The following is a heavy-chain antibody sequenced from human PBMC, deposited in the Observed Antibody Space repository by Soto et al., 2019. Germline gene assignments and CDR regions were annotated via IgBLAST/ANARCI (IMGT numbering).Heavy chain of an antibody. D-gene: IGHD3-16*01. CDR3: ATPGLTIITFGGVIENAFDI. V-gene: IGHV1-24*01. CDR2: FDTEHGET. Sequence: ASVKVSCKVSGYTLTKLSMHWVRQAHGKGLEWMGGFDTEHGETIYAQKFQGRVTMTEDTSTDTAYMELSSLRSEDTAVYYCATPGLTIITFGGVIENAFDIWGQGTMVTVSS. CDR1: GYTLTKLS. J-gene: IGHJ3*02.